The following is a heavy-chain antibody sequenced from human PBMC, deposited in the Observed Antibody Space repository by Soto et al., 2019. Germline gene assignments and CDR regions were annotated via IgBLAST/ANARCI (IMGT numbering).Heavy chain of an antibody. D-gene: IGHD3-22*01. CDR2: IYYSGST. CDR1: GGSISSGGYY. CDR3: ARAGEDDYYDSSGYYRL. Sequence: SETLSLTCTVSGGSISSGGYYWSWIRQHPGKGLEWIGYIYYSGSTYYNTSLKSRVTISVDTSKNQFSLKLSSVTAADTAVYYCARAGEDDYYDSSGYYRLWGQGTLVTVSS. V-gene: IGHV4-31*03. J-gene: IGHJ4*02.